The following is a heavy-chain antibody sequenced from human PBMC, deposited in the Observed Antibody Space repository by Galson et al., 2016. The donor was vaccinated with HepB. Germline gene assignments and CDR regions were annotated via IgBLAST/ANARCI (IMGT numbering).Heavy chain of an antibody. CDR1: GFPFRSYY. CDR2: ISWDASSE. V-gene: IGHV3-30*03. J-gene: IGHJ4*02. CDR3: VREEIGTFDY. D-gene: IGHD2/OR15-2a*01. Sequence: SLRLSCAASGFPFRSYYMSWIRQAPGKGLEWVAVISWDASSEYCAGSVKGRFTIFRDNSRNTLSLQMNSLRPEDTAVYYCVREEIGTFDYWGQGTLVTVSS.